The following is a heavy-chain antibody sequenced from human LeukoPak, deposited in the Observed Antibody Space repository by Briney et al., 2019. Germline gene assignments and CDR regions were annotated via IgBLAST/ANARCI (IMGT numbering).Heavy chain of an antibody. D-gene: IGHD3-22*01. CDR1: GGSISSYY. V-gene: IGHV4-4*07. CDR3: ARVVGSYYDSSGLPQG. Sequence: PSETLSLTCTVSGGSISSYYWSWIRQPAGKGLEWIGRIYTSGSTNYNPSLKSRVTMSVDTSKNQFSLKLSSVAVADTAVYYCARVVGSYYDSSGLPQGWGQGTLVTVSS. CDR2: IYTSGST. J-gene: IGHJ4*02.